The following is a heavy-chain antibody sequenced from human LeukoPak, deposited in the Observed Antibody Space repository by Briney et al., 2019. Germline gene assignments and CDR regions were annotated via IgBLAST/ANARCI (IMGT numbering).Heavy chain of an antibody. CDR2: RNHSGST. J-gene: IGHJ5*02. D-gene: IGHD3-22*01. CDR3: ARTSIYYDSSGYRS. CDR1: GGSFSGYY. Sequence: SETLSLTCAVYGGSFSGYYWSWLRQPPGKGLEWIGERNHSGSTNYNPSLTSRVTISVDTSKNQFSLKLSSVTAADTAVYYCARTSIYYDSSGYRSWGQGTLVTVSS. V-gene: IGHV4-34*01.